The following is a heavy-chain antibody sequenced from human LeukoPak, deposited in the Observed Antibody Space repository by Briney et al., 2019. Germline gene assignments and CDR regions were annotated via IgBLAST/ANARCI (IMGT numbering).Heavy chain of an antibody. J-gene: IGHJ5*02. CDR3: ASSSWYGNWFDP. CDR2: IYYTGST. V-gene: IGHV4-59*01. CDR1: GGSISSYY. D-gene: IGHD6-13*01. Sequence: SETLSVTCTVSGGSISSYYWSWIRQPPGKGLEWIGYIYYTGSTNYNPSLKSRVTISVDTSKNQFSLKLSSVTAADTAVYYCASSSWYGNWFDPWGQGTLVTVSS.